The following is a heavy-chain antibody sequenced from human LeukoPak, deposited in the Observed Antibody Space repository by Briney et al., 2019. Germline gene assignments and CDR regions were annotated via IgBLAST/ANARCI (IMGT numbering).Heavy chain of an antibody. D-gene: IGHD5-12*01. J-gene: IGHJ4*02. V-gene: IGHV3-48*01. CDR1: GFTFSGSS. CDR3: ARDVGYRGYYFDY. CDR2: ITSSTRTT. Sequence: GGSLRLSCAASGFTFSGSSMNWVRQAPGKGLEWVSYITSSTRTTYYADPVKGRFTISRDNAKNSLYLQMNSLRGEDTAVYYCARDVGYRGYYFDYWGRGTLVTVSS.